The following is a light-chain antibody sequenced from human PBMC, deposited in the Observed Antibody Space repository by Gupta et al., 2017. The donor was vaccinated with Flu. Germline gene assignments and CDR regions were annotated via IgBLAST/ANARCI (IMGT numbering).Light chain of an antibody. J-gene: IGKJ1*01. CDR2: GAS. CDR1: QSVSSN. CDR3: QQYNNWPPWT. Sequence: ATPSVPPGERGTPSCRASQSVSSNLAWYQQKPGQAPRLLIYGASTSATDIPARFSGSGSETEFTLTISSLQSEDFAVYYCQQYNNWPPWTFGQGTKVEIK. V-gene: IGKV3-15*01.